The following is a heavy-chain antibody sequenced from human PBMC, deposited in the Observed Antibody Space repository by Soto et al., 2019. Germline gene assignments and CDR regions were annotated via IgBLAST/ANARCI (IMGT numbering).Heavy chain of an antibody. CDR1: GFTFSSHW. CDR2: INSDGSST. CDR3: ARDGGGALRQLSEGDYSLDV. Sequence: GGSLRLSCAASGFTFSSHWMHWVRQAPGRGLVWVSRINSDGSSTTYADSVEGRFTVSRDNAKNTLYLQMDSLRAEDTAVYYCARDGGGALRQLSEGDYSLDVWGKGTTVTVSS. D-gene: IGHD2-2*01. J-gene: IGHJ6*03. V-gene: IGHV3-74*01.